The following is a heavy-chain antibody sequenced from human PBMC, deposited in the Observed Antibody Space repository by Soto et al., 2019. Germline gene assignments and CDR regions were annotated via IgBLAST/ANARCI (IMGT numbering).Heavy chain of an antibody. J-gene: IGHJ4*02. Sequence: SETLSLTCTVSGGSTSSYYWSWIRQPPGKGLEWIGYIYYSGSTNYNPSLKSRVTISVDTSKNQFSLKLSSVTAADTAVYYCARLYTAYDDYWGQGTLVTVS. V-gene: IGHV4-59*08. CDR2: IYYSGST. D-gene: IGHD5-18*01. CDR3: ARLYTAYDDY. CDR1: GGSTSSYY.